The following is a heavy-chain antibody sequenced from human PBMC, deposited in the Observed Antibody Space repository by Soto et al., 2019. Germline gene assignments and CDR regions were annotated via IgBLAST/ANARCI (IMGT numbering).Heavy chain of an antibody. CDR2: ISSSRSFR. CDR3: ARDPPLSVLVVVATDDF. D-gene: IGHD2-21*01. CDR1: GFTFTNHN. J-gene: IGHJ4*02. Sequence: EVQLVESGGGLVKPGGSLRLSCAGSGFTFTNHNMNWVRQAPGKGLELVSCISSSRSFRNYADSVKGRFSISRDNDKNLVYLQMDSLRAEDTAVYYCARDPPLSVLVVVATDDFWGQGTLVTVSS. V-gene: IGHV3-21*02.